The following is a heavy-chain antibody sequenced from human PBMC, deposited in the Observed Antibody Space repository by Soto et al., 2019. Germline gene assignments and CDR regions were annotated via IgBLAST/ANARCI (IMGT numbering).Heavy chain of an antibody. V-gene: IGHV4-39*01. CDR2: IYHRGTT. Sequence: SETLCVTCTVSGGSISSGTCYWGWIRQPPGKGLEWIANIYHRGTTYYNPPLKTRATISVDTSKNQFSLTLSSVTAADTAVYYCARLGGGAFDNWGQGTPVSVSS. J-gene: IGHJ4*02. CDR3: ARLGGGAFDN. D-gene: IGHD3-3*01. CDR1: GGSISSGTCY.